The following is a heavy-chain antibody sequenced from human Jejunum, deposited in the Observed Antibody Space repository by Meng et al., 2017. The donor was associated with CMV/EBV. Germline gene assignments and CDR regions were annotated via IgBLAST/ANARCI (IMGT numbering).Heavy chain of an antibody. J-gene: IGHJ4*02. V-gene: IGHV1-46*01. CDR3: AKNRTGNEDY. D-gene: IGHD1-1*01. CDR2: INPSGGST. Sequence: CKASGFAFTSYFMHWVRQAPGQGLEWMGLINPSGGSTTYAQKFQGRVTMTSDTSTSTVYMELTSLRSEDTALYYCAKNRTGNEDYWGQGTLVTVSS. CDR1: GFAFTSYF.